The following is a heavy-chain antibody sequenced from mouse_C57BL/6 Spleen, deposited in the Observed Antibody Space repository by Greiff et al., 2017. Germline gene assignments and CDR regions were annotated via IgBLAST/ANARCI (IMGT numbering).Heavy chain of an antibody. D-gene: IGHD1-1*01. CDR1: GYTFTSYW. Sequence: QVHVKQPGAELVKPGASVKMSCKASGYTFTSYWITWVKQRPGQGLEWIGDIYPGSGSTNYNEKFKSKATLTVDTSSSTAYMQLSSLTSEDSAVFYCGRGGYGSSYGFDYWGQGTTLTVSS. CDR3: GRGGYGSSYGFDY. V-gene: IGHV1-55*01. J-gene: IGHJ2*01. CDR2: IYPGSGST.